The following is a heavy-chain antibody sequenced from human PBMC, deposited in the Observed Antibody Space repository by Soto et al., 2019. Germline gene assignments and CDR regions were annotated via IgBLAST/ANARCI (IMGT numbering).Heavy chain of an antibody. CDR1: GGSLSTYY. CDR3: GRDRWFDS. V-gene: IGHV4-59*01. Sequence: SETLSLTCTVSGGSLSTYYWSWIRQPPGKGLEWIGYIYYSGSTNYNPSFKSRVSTSIDTSKNQFSLKLSSMTAADTAVYYCGRDRWFDSWGQGTLVTVSS. CDR2: IYYSGST. J-gene: IGHJ5*01.